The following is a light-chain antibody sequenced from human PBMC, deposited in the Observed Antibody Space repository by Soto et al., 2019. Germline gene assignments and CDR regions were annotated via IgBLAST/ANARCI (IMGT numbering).Light chain of an antibody. CDR1: QTINTW. CDR2: DAS. V-gene: IGKV1-5*01. J-gene: IGKJ4*01. Sequence: DIQMTQSPSTLSASVGERVTITCRASQTINTWLAWYQHKPGKAPKLLIYDASTLQTGVPSRFIGYSSGTEFTLTISSLQPDDLATYFCQQYHSFSPEGLTFGGGTKVEL. CDR3: QQYHSFSPEGLT.